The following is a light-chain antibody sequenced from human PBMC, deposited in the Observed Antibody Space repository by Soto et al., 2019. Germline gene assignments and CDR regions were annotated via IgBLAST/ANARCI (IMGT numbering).Light chain of an antibody. CDR3: QQRGNWPLT. V-gene: IGKV3D-20*02. Sequence: VLMHSPGTLSLSPGERATLSFRASQSVSSSYLAWYQQKPGQAPRLLIYDASYRAAGIPARFSGSGSGTDFTLTISSLEPEDFAVYYCQQRGNWPLTFGGGTKVDIK. J-gene: IGKJ4*01. CDR1: QSVSSSY. CDR2: DAS.